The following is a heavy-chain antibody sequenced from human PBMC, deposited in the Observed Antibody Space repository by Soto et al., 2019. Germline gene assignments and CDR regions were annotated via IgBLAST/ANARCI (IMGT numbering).Heavy chain of an antibody. CDR1: GGSFSGYY. V-gene: IGHV4-34*01. CDR3: ARRNYDSSGYPLAASGFDP. CDR2: INHSGST. Sequence: PSETLSLTYAVYGGSFSGYYWSWIRQPPGKGLEWIGEINHSGSTNYNPSLKSRVTISVDTSKNQFSLKLSSVTAADTAVYYCARRNYDSSGYPLAASGFDPWGQGTLVTVSS. D-gene: IGHD3-22*01. J-gene: IGHJ5*02.